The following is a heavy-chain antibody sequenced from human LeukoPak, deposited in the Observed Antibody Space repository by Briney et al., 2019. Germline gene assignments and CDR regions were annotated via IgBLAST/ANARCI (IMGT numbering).Heavy chain of an antibody. CDR3: ARRFCTGGSCYPDY. Sequence: ASVKVSCKASGYTFTGYYIHWVRLAPGQGLAWMGRINSNYGVSNYAQRFQGRVTMTRDTSISTAYMELSGLTSDDTAVYYCARRFCTGGSCYPDYWGEGTLVTVSS. J-gene: IGHJ4*02. V-gene: IGHV1-2*02. CDR1: GYTFTGYY. D-gene: IGHD2-15*01. CDR2: INSNYGVS.